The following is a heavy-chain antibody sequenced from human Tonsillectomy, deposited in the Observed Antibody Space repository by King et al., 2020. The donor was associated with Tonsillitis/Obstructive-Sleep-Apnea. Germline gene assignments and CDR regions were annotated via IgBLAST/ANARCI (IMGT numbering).Heavy chain of an antibody. D-gene: IGHD2-15*01. V-gene: IGHV3-49*05. CDR2: IRSKAYGGTT. CDR1: GFTFGDYA. CDR3: TRGSWDQYSGGSCSTDY. J-gene: IGHJ4*02. Sequence: VQLVESGGGLVKPGRSLRLSCTASGFTFGDYAMSWFRQAPGKGLEWVGFIRSKAYGGTTEYAASVKGRFTISRDDSKSIAYLQMNSLKTEDTAVYYCTRGSWDQYSGGSCSTDYWGQGTRVTVSS.